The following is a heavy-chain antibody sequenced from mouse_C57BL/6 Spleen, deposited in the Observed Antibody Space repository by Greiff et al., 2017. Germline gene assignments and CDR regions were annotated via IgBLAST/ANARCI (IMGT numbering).Heavy chain of an antibody. D-gene: IGHD1-1*01. CDR3: AKGGSSLMDY. Sequence: VQLQQPGAEPVMPGASVKLSCKASGYTFTSYWMHWVKQRPGQGLEWIGEIDPSDSYTNYNQKFKGKSTLTVDKSSSTAYMQLSSLTSEDSAVYYCAKGGSSLMDYWGQGTSVTVSS. J-gene: IGHJ4*01. CDR1: GYTFTSYW. V-gene: IGHV1-69*01. CDR2: IDPSDSYT.